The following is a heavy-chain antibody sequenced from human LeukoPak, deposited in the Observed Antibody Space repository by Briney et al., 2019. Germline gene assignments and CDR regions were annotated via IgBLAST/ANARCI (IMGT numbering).Heavy chain of an antibody. CDR3: ARCWGPFDY. CDR2: IYYSGST. J-gene: IGHJ4*02. V-gene: IGHV4-59*01. CDR1: GGSISSYY. Sequence: SETLSLTCTVSGGSISSYYWSWIRQPPGKGLEWIGYIYYSGSTNYNPSLRSRVTISVDTSKNQFSLKLSSVTAADTAVYYCARCWGPFDYWGQGTLVTVSS. D-gene: IGHD3-16*01.